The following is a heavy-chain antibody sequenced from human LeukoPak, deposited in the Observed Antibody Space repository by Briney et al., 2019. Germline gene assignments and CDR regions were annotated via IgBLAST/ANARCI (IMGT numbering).Heavy chain of an antibody. D-gene: IGHD3-22*01. J-gene: IGHJ4*02. V-gene: IGHV3-23*01. CDR3: ARAGMDGRGYYQGFDY. CDR1: DFNFITYA. Sequence: GGSLRLSCAASDFNFITYAMSWVRQAPGKGLEWVSTISGGGDVTYYADSMKGRFTISRDNAKNSLFLQMNSLRAEDTALYYCARAGMDGRGYYQGFDYWGQGTLVTVSS. CDR2: ISGGGDVT.